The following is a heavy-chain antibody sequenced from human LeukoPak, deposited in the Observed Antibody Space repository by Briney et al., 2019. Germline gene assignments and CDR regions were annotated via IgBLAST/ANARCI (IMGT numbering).Heavy chain of an antibody. D-gene: IGHD4-17*01. CDR2: IYYSGST. Sequence: SETLSLTCTVSGGSISSYYWSWIRQPPGKGLEWIGYIYYSGSTNYNPSLKSRVTISVDTSKNQFSLKLSSVTAADTAVYYCARDLGDYLVSPIDYWGQGTLVTVSS. CDR3: ARDLGDYLVSPIDY. V-gene: IGHV4-59*01. CDR1: GGSISSYY. J-gene: IGHJ4*02.